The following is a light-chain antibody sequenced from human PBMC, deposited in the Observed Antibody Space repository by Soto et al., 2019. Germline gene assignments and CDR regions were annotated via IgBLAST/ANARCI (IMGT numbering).Light chain of an antibody. CDR3: QQRSNWPPVIT. CDR2: DAS. Sequence: EIVLPQSPATLSLSPGDRATLSCRASQTFSSHLAWYQQKPGQAPRLLIYDASKRATGIPARFSGRGSGTDFTLTISSLESEDFAVYYGQQRSNWPPVITFGQGTRLEIK. J-gene: IGKJ5*01. V-gene: IGKV3-11*01. CDR1: QTFSSH.